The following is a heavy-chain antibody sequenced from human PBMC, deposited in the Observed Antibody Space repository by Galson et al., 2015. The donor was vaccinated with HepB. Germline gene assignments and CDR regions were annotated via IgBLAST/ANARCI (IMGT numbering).Heavy chain of an antibody. CDR1: GYSFTSYW. Sequence: QSGAEMKKPGESLRISCKGSGYSFTSYWISWVRQMPGKGLEWMGRIDPSDSYTNYSPSFQGHVTISADKSISTAYLQWSSLKASDTAMYYCASISKYYDYVWGSYLPPIGAFDIWGQGTMVTVSS. V-gene: IGHV5-10-1*01. D-gene: IGHD3-16*02. CDR2: IDPSDSYT. CDR3: ASISKYYDYVWGSYLPPIGAFDI. J-gene: IGHJ3*02.